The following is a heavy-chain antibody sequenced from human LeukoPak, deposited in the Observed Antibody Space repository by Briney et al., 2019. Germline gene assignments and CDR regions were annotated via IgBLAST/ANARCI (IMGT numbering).Heavy chain of an antibody. V-gene: IGHV4-4*02. Sequence: SETLSLTCTVSGGSISSSNWWSWVRQPPGKGLEWIGEIYHSGSTNYNPSLKSRVTISVDKSKNQFSLKLSSVTAADTAVYYRARRLPELSADYWGQGTLVTVSS. CDR3: ARRLPELSADY. D-gene: IGHD2-15*01. J-gene: IGHJ4*02. CDR1: GGSISSSNW. CDR2: IYHSGST.